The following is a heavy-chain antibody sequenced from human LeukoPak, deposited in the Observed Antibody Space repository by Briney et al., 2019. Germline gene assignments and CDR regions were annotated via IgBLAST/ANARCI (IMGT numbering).Heavy chain of an antibody. D-gene: IGHD6-13*01. Sequence: ASVKVSCKASGYTFTGYYMHWVQQAPGQGLEWMGWINPNSGGTNYAQKFRGRVTMTRDTSISTAYMELSRLRSDDTAVYYCARDVAAAGNWGQGTLVTVSS. CDR1: GYTFTGYY. J-gene: IGHJ4*02. CDR3: ARDVAAAGN. CDR2: INPNSGGT. V-gene: IGHV1-2*02.